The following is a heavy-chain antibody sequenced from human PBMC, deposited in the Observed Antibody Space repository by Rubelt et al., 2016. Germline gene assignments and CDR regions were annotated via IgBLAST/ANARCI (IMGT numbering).Heavy chain of an antibody. V-gene: IGHV1-8*01. CDR1: GYTFTSYD. J-gene: IGHJ4*02. Sequence: QVQLVQSGAEVKKPGASVKVSCKASGYTFTSYDINWVRQAPGQGLEWMGWMSPNSGATGYSQRFKSRVTMTRETSIGTAFMDLSSLTLEDTAIYDCARTPPKGDFDEVWGQGTRVTVAA. CDR2: MSPNSGAT. CDR3: ARTPPKGDFDEV. D-gene: IGHD3-16*01.